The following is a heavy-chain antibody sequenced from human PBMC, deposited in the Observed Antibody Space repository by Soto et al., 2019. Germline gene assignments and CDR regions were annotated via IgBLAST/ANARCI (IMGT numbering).Heavy chain of an antibody. CDR2: ISGYNGYT. D-gene: IGHD5-12*01. J-gene: IGHJ4*02. V-gene: IGHV1-18*01. Sequence: QVQLGQSGAEVKKPGASVKVSCKASGYTFPSYVINWVRQAPGQGLEWMGWISGYNGYTNYAQKLQGRLTMTTDTSTSTAYMEFRSLRSDDAAVYYCARPGWGGYDYGAGYWGEGPLVTVSS. CDR1: GYTFPSYV. CDR3: ARPGWGGYDYGAGY.